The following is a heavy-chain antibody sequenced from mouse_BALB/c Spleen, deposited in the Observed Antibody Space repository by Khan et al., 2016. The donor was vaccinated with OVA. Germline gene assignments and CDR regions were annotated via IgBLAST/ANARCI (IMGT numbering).Heavy chain of an antibody. CDR1: GYMFTEYI. CDR3: ARNGRYGNLFDY. V-gene: IGHV1-62-2*01. CDR2: FYPGTGSI. J-gene: IGHJ2*01. Sequence: QVQLKESGAELVKPGASVKLSCKASGYMFTEYIIHWVKQRSGQGLEWIGWFYPGTGSIKNNEKFKDKATLTADKSSSTVYMELSRLTSEDSAVYFCARNGRYGNLFDYWGQGTTLTGSS. D-gene: IGHD2-1*01.